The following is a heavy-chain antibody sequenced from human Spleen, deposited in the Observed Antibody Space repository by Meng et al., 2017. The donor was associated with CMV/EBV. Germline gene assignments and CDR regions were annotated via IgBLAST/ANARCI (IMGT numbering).Heavy chain of an antibody. J-gene: IGHJ4*02. CDR2: ISHSGST. CDR3: ARHGWLRFWWNS. CDR1: GGSVSGYY. V-gene: IGHV4-34*01. Sequence: TCEVQGGSVSGYYWRWIRPSPGQGLEWIAAISHSGSTNYNPSLKSRVTVSVDTSRNQISLKMRSVTAADTAVYYCARHGWLRFWWNSWGQGTLVTVSS. D-gene: IGHD5-12*01.